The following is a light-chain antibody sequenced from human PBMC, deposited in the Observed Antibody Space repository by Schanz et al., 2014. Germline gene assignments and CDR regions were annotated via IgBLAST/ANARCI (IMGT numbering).Light chain of an antibody. CDR3: CSYAGKYTWV. J-gene: IGLJ3*02. CDR1: ILSFGCPNY. V-gene: IGLV2-11*01. Sequence: QSALTQPRSVSGSPGQSFPLSFSGPILSFGCPNYVSWYQQHPGKAPKLIIYDVSVRPSGVPDRFSGSKSVNTASLTISGLQAEDEADYYCCSYAGKYTWVFGGGTKLTVL. CDR2: DVS.